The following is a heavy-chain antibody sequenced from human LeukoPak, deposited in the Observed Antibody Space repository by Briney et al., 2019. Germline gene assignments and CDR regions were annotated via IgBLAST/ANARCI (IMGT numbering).Heavy chain of an antibody. CDR2: ISNTGDTI. CDR3: AKDATAAVGTVYMDV. Sequence: GGSLRLSCAASGFTFSNYEMNWVRQAPGKGLEWISHISNTGDTIHYADSVEGRFTISRDNAENSLYLQMNSLRAEDTAVYYCAKDATAAVGTVYMDVWGKGTTVTISS. CDR1: GFTFSNYE. V-gene: IGHV3-48*03. D-gene: IGHD6-13*01. J-gene: IGHJ6*03.